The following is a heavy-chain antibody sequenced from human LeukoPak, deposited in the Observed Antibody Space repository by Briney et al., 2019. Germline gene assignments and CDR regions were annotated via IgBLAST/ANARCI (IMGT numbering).Heavy chain of an antibody. Sequence: GGSLRLSCAASGFTFSSYGMHWVRQAPGKGLEWVAVIWYDGSNKYYADSVKGRFTISRDNSKNTLYLQMNSLRAEDTAVYYCARDGAGLDYGDYGIYGMDVWGQGTTVTASS. V-gene: IGHV3-33*01. CDR2: IWYDGSNK. D-gene: IGHD4-17*01. J-gene: IGHJ6*02. CDR1: GFTFSSYG. CDR3: ARDGAGLDYGDYGIYGMDV.